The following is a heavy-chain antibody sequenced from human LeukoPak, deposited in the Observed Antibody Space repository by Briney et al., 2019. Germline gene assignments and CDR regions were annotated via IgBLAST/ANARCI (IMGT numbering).Heavy chain of an antibody. CDR3: VGGSGWLGDS. D-gene: IGHD6-19*01. CDR2: IKQDGSDI. Sequence: GGPLRLSCTVSGFTFSNLWMTWVRQAPGKGLEWVANIKQDGSDIYYMDSVKGRFTISRDNAKNSLYLQMNSLRAEDTAMYYCVGGSGWLGDSWGRGTLVSVSS. J-gene: IGHJ4*02. V-gene: IGHV3-7*03. CDR1: GFTFSNLW.